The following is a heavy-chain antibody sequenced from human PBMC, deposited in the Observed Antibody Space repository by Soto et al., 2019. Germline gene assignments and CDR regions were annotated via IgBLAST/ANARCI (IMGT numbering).Heavy chain of an antibody. Sequence: QVQLVESGGGVVQPGKSLRLSCAASGFTFSSFAIHWVRQAPGKGLEWVAVISYDGSNKYSADSVKGRLTISRDNSKNTLYLQMNSLRAEDTAVYYCARGEPFSGSSAHFDYWGQGTLVTVSS. CDR1: GFTFSSFA. CDR3: ARGEPFSGSSAHFDY. J-gene: IGHJ4*02. CDR2: ISYDGSNK. V-gene: IGHV3-30-3*01. D-gene: IGHD1-26*01.